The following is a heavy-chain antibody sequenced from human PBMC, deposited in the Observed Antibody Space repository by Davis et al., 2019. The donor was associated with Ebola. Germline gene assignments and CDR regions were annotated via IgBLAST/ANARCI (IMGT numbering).Heavy chain of an antibody. J-gene: IGHJ5*02. Sequence: ASVKVSCQASGYTFTSYHMHWVRQAPGQGLEWMGIINPSGGSTSYAQKFQGRVTMTRDTSTSTVYMEPSSLRSEDTAGYYCARSLLRFLEGPDTWGQGTLVTVSS. CDR1: GYTFTSYH. CDR3: ARSLLRFLEGPDT. D-gene: IGHD3-3*01. CDR2: INPSGGST. V-gene: IGHV1-46*01.